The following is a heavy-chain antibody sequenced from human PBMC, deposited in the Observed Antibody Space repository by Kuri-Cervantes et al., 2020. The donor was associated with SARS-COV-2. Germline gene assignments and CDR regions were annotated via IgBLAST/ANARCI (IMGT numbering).Heavy chain of an antibody. J-gene: IGHJ1*01. V-gene: IGHV3-30*04. D-gene: IGHD4-23*01. Sequence: GGSLEISCAASGFTFKNYAIHWVRQAPGKGLEWVALMSYDGTNKYYADSVKGRFTISRDNSKSTLYLQMNSLRPADTAVYYCAGATVVPYFHHWGQGTLVTVSS. CDR1: GFTFKNYA. CDR3: AGATVVPYFHH. CDR2: MSYDGTNK.